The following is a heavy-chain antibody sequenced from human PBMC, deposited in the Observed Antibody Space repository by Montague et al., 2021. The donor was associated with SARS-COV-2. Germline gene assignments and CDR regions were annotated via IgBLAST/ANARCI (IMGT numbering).Heavy chain of an antibody. Sequence: SETLSLTCTVSGGSISSGSYWGWIRQPPGKGLEWIGTSDHSGITXXSPSLKSRVTISLDTSKNQFSPNLDSVTASDTAMYYCARVISAVAGANFYFDYWGQGTLVTVSS. V-gene: IGHV4-38-2*02. CDR2: SDHSGIT. J-gene: IGHJ4*02. CDR3: ARVISAVAGANFYFDY. CDR1: GGSISSGSY. D-gene: IGHD4/OR15-4a*01.